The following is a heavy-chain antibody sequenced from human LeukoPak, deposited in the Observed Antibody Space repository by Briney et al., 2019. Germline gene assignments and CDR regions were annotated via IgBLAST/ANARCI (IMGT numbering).Heavy chain of an antibody. D-gene: IGHD6-19*01. Sequence: GGSLRLSCAASGFTFSSYGMHWVRQAPGEGLEWVAVISYDGSNKYYADSVKGRFTISRDNSKNTLYLQMNSLRAEDTAVYYCAKLMKQWLDNDAFDFWGQGTMVTVSS. CDR2: ISYDGSNK. J-gene: IGHJ3*01. V-gene: IGHV3-30*18. CDR3: AKLMKQWLDNDAFDF. CDR1: GFTFSSYG.